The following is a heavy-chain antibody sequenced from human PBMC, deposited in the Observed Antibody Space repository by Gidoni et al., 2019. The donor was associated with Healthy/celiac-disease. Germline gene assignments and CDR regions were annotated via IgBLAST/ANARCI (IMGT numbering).Heavy chain of an antibody. D-gene: IGHD7-27*01. CDR3: ARAGSPYYYGMDV. CDR2: IYYSGST. V-gene: IGHV4-39*07. CDR1: GGSISSSSYY. Sequence: QLQLQESGPGLVKPSETLSLTCTVSGGSISSSSYYWGWIRQPPGKGLEWIGSIYYSGSTYYNPSLKSRVTISVDTSKNQFSLKLSSVTAADTAVYYCARAGSPYYYGMDVWGQGTTVTVSS. J-gene: IGHJ6*02.